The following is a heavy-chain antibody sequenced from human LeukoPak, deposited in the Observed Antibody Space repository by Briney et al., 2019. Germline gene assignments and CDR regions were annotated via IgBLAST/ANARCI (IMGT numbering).Heavy chain of an antibody. CDR1: GFTFSDYG. CDR2: IWYDGTNK. V-gene: IGHV3-33*06. CDR3: AKDRGSYSTTADS. Sequence: GRSLRLSCAASGFTFSDYGIHWVRQAPGKGLEWVVVIWYDGTNKYYGDSVKGRFTISRDNSKNTLYLQMNSLRAEDTAVYYCAKDRGSYSTTADSWGQGTLVTVSS. J-gene: IGHJ5*01. D-gene: IGHD1-26*01.